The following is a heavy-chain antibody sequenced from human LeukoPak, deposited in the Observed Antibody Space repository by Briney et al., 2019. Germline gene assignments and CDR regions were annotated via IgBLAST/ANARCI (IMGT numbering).Heavy chain of an antibody. V-gene: IGHV3-23*01. CDR1: GFTFSSYA. CDR2: ISGSGGST. Sequence: PGGSLRLSCAASGFTFSSYAMSWVRQAPGKGLEWVSAISGSGGSTYYADSVKGRFTISRDNSKNTLYLQMNSLRAEDTAVYYCPSRINTVTTKGPRAYGDAFDIWGQGTMVTVSS. J-gene: IGHJ3*02. CDR3: PSRINTVTTKGPRAYGDAFDI. D-gene: IGHD4-17*01.